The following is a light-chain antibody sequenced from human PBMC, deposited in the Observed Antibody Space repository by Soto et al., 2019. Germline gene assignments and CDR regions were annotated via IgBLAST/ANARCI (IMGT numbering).Light chain of an antibody. CDR1: QSISNF. CDR3: QQSYSTSIT. CDR2: TAS. V-gene: IGKV1-39*01. J-gene: IGKJ5*01. Sequence: DIQMTQSPSSLSASVGDRVTITCRASQSISNFLNWYQQTPGKAPKLLISTASTLQTGVPSRFDGSGSGTDFTLTINNLQPEDFATCYCQQSYSTSITFGQGTRLEIK.